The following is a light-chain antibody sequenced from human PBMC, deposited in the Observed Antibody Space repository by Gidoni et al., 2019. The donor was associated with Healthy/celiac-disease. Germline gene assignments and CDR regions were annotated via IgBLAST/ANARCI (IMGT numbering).Light chain of an antibody. CDR3: QVWDSKSDPLYV. Sequence: SYVLTQPPSVSVAPGQTARITCGGDNIGSKTVHWYQQRPGQAPVLVDYDNGDRPSGIPERFSGSTSGNTATLTISRVEVGDEADYYCQVWDSKSDPLYVFGKGTKVTVL. CDR2: DNG. J-gene: IGLJ1*01. V-gene: IGLV3-21*02. CDR1: NIGSKT.